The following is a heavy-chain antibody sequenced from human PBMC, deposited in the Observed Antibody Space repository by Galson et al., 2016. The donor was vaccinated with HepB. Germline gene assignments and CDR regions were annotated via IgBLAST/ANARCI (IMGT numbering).Heavy chain of an antibody. V-gene: IGHV3-7*01. CDR2: INNLGSEK. CDR1: GFPFGSSW. J-gene: IGHJ4*02. Sequence: SLRLSCAVSGFPFGSSWMGWVRQAPGKGLEWVANINNLGSEKFYVDSVKGRFTISRDNTKKTVYLEMNSLRPDDTAVYYCATYYRHFEEWGQGTLVTVSS. CDR3: ATYYRHFEE. D-gene: IGHD3-10*01.